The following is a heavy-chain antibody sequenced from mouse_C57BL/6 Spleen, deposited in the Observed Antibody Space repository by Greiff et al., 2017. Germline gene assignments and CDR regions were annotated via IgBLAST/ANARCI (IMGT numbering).Heavy chain of an antibody. D-gene: IGHD2-5*01. CDR3: AKSYSNSPCAY. V-gene: IGHV5-12*01. CDR2: ISNGGGST. Sequence: EVKLVESGGGLVQPGGSLKLSCAASGFTFSDYYMYWVRQTPEKRLEWVAYISNGGGSTYYPDTVKGRFTISRDNAKNTQYLQVSRLKSEDTAMYYCAKSYSNSPCAYCGQGTLVTVST. J-gene: IGHJ3*01. CDR1: GFTFSDYY.